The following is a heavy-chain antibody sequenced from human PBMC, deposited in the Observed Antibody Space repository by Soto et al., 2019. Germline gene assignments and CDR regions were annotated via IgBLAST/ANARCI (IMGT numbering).Heavy chain of an antibody. V-gene: IGHV3-23*01. CDR3: AKGGYTYGLDP. D-gene: IGHD5-18*01. Sequence: EVPLLESGGGSAQPGGSLSLSCAAAGFSFSSSAMSWGRQAPGKGLEWVSAISESGDNTFYADSVKGRFTISRENSNNALYLQMDTLRAEDTALYFCAKGGYTYGLDPWGQGTLVTVSS. J-gene: IGHJ5*02. CDR1: GFSFSSSA. CDR2: ISESGDNT.